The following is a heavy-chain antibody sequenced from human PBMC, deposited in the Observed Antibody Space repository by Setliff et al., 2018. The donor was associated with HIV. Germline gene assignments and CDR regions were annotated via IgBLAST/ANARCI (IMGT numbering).Heavy chain of an antibody. CDR3: ASGILTGYGMDV. Sequence: GASVKVSCKASGGTFSSYAISWVRQAPGQGLAWMGGIIPIFGTANYAQKFQGRVTITADASTSTAYMELSSLRSEDTAVYYCASGILTGYGMDVWGQGTTVTVSS. J-gene: IGHJ6*02. V-gene: IGHV1-69*13. CDR1: GGTFSSYA. D-gene: IGHD3-9*01. CDR2: IIPIFGTA.